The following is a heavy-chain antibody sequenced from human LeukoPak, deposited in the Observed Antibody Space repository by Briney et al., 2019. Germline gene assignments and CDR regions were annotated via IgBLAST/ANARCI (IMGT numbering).Heavy chain of an antibody. CDR2: ISAYNGNT. J-gene: IGHJ4*02. Sequence: GASVKVSCKASGYTFTSYGISWVRQAPGQGLEWMGWISAYNGNTNYAQKLQGRVTMTTDTSTSTAYMELRSVRSDDTAVYYCARRGPTYYYDSSGYYRHWGQGTLVTVSS. CDR3: ARRGPTYYYDSSGYYRH. V-gene: IGHV1-18*01. CDR1: GYTFTSYG. D-gene: IGHD3-22*01.